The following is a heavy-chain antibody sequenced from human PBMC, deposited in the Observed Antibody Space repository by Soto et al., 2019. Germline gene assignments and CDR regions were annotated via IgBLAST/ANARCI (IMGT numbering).Heavy chain of an antibody. V-gene: IGHV4-4*02. Sequence: SETLSLTCAVSGDSITNGYWWSWVRQPPGKGLEWIAEVHHSGSTNYNPSLRNRVTISVDKSKNQFSLKVSSVTAADTAVYYWARNADYNMDVWGQGTTVTVSS. CDR3: ARNADYNMDV. CDR2: VHHSGST. D-gene: IGHD2-8*01. J-gene: IGHJ6*02. CDR1: GDSITNGYW.